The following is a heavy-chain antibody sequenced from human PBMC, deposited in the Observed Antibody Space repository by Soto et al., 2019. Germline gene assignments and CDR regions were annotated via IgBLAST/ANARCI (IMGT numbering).Heavy chain of an antibody. CDR1: GGSVSSGVFS. Sequence: TLSLTCAVSGGSVSSGVFSGNWIRQPPGQGLEWIGYISHGGSPHYTPSLRSRVSISVDRSTNVISLNLTSMTPADTAVYFCARGHYYYAMDVWGQGTTVTV. CDR2: ISHGGSP. J-gene: IGHJ6*02. V-gene: IGHV4-30-2*01. CDR3: ARGHYYYAMDV.